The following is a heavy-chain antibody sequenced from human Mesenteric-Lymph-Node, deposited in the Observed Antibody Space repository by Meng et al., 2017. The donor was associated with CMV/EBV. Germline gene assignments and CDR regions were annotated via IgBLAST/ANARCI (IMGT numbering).Heavy chain of an antibody. CDR2: INHSGST. V-gene: IGHV4-34*01. J-gene: IGHJ4*02. CDR1: GGYCSGYY. D-gene: IGHD6-13*01. Sequence: SLTCAGEGGYCSGYYWGWIRQRPGKGLEWIGEINHSGSTNNSPSLKSRVTISVDTSKNQFYLKLSSVTAADTAVYYCARGSAAAPIDWGQGTLVTVSS. CDR3: ARGSAAAPID.